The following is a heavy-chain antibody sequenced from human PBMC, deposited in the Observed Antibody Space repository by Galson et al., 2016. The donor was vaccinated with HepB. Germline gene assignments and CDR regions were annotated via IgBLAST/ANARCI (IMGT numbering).Heavy chain of an antibody. CDR2: INPDSGGT. Sequence: SVKVSCKASGYTFTGYYIHWVRQAPGQGLEWMGRINPDSGGTSHAQKFQGRVTMTRDTSISTAFLQLSRLRSDDTAVYYCAIWAHLVLPAARSGDYYEMDVGGQGTTAPVSS. V-gene: IGHV1-2*06. CDR1: GYTFTGYY. J-gene: IGHJ6*02. CDR3: AIWAHLVLPAARSGDYYEMDV. D-gene: IGHD2-2*01.